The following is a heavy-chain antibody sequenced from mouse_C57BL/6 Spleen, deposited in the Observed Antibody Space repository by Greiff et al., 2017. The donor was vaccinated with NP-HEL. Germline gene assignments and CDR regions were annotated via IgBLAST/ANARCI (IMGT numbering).Heavy chain of an antibody. CDR1: GYTFTDYY. Sequence: QVQLQQPGPELVKPGASVKISCKASGYTFTDYYINWVKQRPGQGLEWIGWIFPGSGSTYYNEKFKGKATLTVDKSSSTAYMLLSSLTSEDSAVYFCARDYYGSSYWYFDVWGTGTTVTVSS. D-gene: IGHD1-1*01. V-gene: IGHV1-75*01. CDR2: IFPGSGST. CDR3: ARDYYGSSYWYFDV. J-gene: IGHJ1*03.